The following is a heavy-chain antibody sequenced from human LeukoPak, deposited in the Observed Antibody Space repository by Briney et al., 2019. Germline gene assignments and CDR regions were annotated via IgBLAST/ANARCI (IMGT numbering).Heavy chain of an antibody. J-gene: IGHJ5*02. V-gene: IGHV1-18*01. CDR3: ARWYCSGGSCYYWFDP. CDR1: GYTFTSYG. D-gene: IGHD2-15*01. Sequence: ASVKVSCKSSGYTFTSYGISWVRQAPGQGLEWIGWISAYNGNTNYAQKLQGRVTMTTDTSTSTAYMELRSLRSDDTAVYYCARWYCSGGSCYYWFDPWGQGTLVTVSS. CDR2: ISAYNGNT.